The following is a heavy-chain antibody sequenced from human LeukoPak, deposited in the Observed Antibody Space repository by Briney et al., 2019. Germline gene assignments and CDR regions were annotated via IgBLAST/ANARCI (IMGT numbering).Heavy chain of an antibody. Sequence: PGRSLRLSCAASGFTLSSHGMHWVRQAPGKGLEWVAVIWYDGNNKYYEDSVKGRFTISRDNSKNTLYLQMNSLRAEDTAVYYCARDRSTDAFDVWGQGTMVIVSS. CDR3: ARDRSTDAFDV. V-gene: IGHV3-33*01. CDR1: GFTLSSHG. J-gene: IGHJ3*01. D-gene: IGHD5/OR15-5a*01. CDR2: IWYDGNNK.